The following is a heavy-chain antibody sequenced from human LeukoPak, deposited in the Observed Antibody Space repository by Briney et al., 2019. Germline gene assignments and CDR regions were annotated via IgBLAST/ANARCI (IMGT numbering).Heavy chain of an antibody. CDR2: IKEDGGET. Sequence: PGGSLRLSCVGSEFSLSGDWMTWVRQAPGTGLEWVANIKEDGGETYYVASVKGRFTISRDNAKNSLYLQMNNLRAEDTAVYFCARPVNRLFLFWGPGTLVTVSS. D-gene: IGHD2-21*01. V-gene: IGHV3-7*01. J-gene: IGHJ4*02. CDR3: ARPVNRLFLF. CDR1: EFSLSGDW.